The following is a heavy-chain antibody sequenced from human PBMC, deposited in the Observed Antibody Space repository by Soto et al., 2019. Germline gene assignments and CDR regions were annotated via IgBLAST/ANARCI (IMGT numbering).Heavy chain of an antibody. J-gene: IGHJ4*02. Sequence: GGSLRLSCAASGFTFSSYAMSWVRQAPGKGLEWVSAISGSGGSTYYADSVKGRFTISRDNSKNTLYLQMNSLRAEDTAVYYCAKLGDYYGSGSPIVFDYWGQGTLVTVSS. D-gene: IGHD3-10*01. CDR3: AKLGDYYGSGSPIVFDY. CDR1: GFTFSSYA. V-gene: IGHV3-23*01. CDR2: ISGSGGST.